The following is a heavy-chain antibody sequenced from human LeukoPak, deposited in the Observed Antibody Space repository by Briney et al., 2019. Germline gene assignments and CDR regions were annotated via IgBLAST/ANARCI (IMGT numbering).Heavy chain of an antibody. CDR3: ARRGDYDFWSGQMNFDY. CDR2: IYYSGST. D-gene: IGHD3-3*01. CDR1: GGSISSSSYY. V-gene: IGHV4-39*01. Sequence: KPSETLSLTCTVSGGSISSSSYYWGWIRQPPGKGLEWIGSIYYSGSTYYNPSLKSRVTISVDTSKNQFSLKLSSVTAADTAVYYCARRGDYDFWSGQMNFDYWGQGTLVTVSS. J-gene: IGHJ4*02.